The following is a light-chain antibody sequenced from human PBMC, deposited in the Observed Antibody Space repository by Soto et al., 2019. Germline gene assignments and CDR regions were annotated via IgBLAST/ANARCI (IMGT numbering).Light chain of an antibody. J-gene: IGKJ1*01. CDR2: EAS. Sequence: DIQMTQSPSSLSASVGDRVTITCRASQAISGHLAWYQQKPGKVPKLLIYEASTLQSGVPSRFSGSGSGTEFTLTISSLQPEDVATYYCQKYNRTPRTFGQGTKVELK. CDR1: QAISGH. V-gene: IGKV1-27*01. CDR3: QKYNRTPRT.